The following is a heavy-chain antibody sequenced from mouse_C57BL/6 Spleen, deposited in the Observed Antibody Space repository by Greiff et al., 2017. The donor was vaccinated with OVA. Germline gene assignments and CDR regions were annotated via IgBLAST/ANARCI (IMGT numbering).Heavy chain of an antibody. Sequence: VQLKQSGPELVKPGASVKIPCKASGYTFTDYNMDWVKQSHGKSLEWIGDINPNNGGTIYNQKFKGKATLTVDKSSSTAYMELRSLTSEDTAVYYCARFITTVVARCFDVWGTGTTVTVSS. D-gene: IGHD1-1*01. V-gene: IGHV1-18*01. CDR2: INPNNGGT. CDR1: GYTFTDYN. CDR3: ARFITTVVARCFDV. J-gene: IGHJ1*03.